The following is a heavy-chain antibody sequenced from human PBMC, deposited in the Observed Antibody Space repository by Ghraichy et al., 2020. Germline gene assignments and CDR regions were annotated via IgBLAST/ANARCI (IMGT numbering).Heavy chain of an antibody. CDR1: GLTFSSYW. V-gene: IGHV3-7*04. D-gene: IGHD5-18*01. J-gene: IGHJ4*02. CDR3: ASDFKAYSIRDY. Sequence: GGSLRLSCAASGLTFSSYWMSWVRQAPGKGLEWVANIKQDGSDKYYADSVKGRFTISRDNTKNSLYLQMNSLRAEDTAVYYCASDFKAYSIRDYWGQGTLVIVSS. CDR2: IKQDGSDK.